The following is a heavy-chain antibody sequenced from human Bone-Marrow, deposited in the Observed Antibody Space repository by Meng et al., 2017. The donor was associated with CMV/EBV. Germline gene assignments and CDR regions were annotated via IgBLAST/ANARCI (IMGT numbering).Heavy chain of an antibody. D-gene: IGHD3-3*01. CDR3: AKDRTRGAIFGVVIMRKTLMYGMDV. V-gene: IGHV3-9*02. CDR1: GFISDDYP. J-gene: IGHJ6*02. CDR2: ISWNSGSI. Sequence: SLKISCAASGFISDDYPLHWVRQVPGMGMEWVSGISWNSGSIGYADSVKGRFTISRDNAKNSLCLQVNSLRAEDTALYYCAKDRTRGAIFGVVIMRKTLMYGMDVWGQGTLVTVSS.